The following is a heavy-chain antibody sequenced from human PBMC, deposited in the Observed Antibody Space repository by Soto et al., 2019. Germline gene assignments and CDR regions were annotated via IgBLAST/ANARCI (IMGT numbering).Heavy chain of an antibody. D-gene: IGHD3-16*01. CDR2: INRSGST. V-gene: IGHV4-34*01. CDR3: ARGLLGGAAT. J-gene: IGHJ5*02. CDR1: GGSLSGYY. Sequence: QVQLQQWGAGLLKPSETLSLTCAVYGGSLSGYYWSWIRQPPGKGLEWIGEINRSGSTNYIPSLKSRVIISVDSSKNQFSLKLSSVTAADTAVYYCARGLLGGAATWGQGTLVIVSS.